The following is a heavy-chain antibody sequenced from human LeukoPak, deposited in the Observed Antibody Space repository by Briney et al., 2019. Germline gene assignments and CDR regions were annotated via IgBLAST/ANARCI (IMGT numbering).Heavy chain of an antibody. CDR1: GFTFSTYR. CDR3: ARGSTTVGGVIIFDY. J-gene: IGHJ4*02. Sequence: GGSLRLSCAASGFTFSTYRMNWVRQAPGKGLEWVSYNSSRSTTIYYADSVKGRFTISRDNAKNSLYLQMNRLRDEDTAVYYCARGSTTVGGVIIFDYWGQGTLVTVSS. CDR2: NSSRSTTI. V-gene: IGHV3-48*02. D-gene: IGHD3-10*02.